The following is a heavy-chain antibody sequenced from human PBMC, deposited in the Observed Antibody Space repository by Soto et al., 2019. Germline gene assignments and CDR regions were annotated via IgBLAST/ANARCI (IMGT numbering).Heavy chain of an antibody. D-gene: IGHD3-22*01. CDR2: IWYDGSNK. CDR1: GFTFSSYG. V-gene: IGHV3-33*01. CDR3: ARDDYYDSSGYYLGLDY. J-gene: IGHJ4*02. Sequence: PGGSLRLSCAASGFTFSSYGVHWVRQAPGKGLEWVAVIWYDGSNKYYADSVKGRFTISRDNSKNTLYLQMNSLRAEDTAVYYCARDDYYDSSGYYLGLDYWGQGTLVTVSS.